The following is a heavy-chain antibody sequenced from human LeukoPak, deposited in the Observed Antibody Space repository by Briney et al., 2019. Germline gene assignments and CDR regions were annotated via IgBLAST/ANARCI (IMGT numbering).Heavy chain of an antibody. J-gene: IGHJ4*02. D-gene: IGHD2-15*01. Sequence: ASVKVSCKASGYTFTSYGISWVRQAPGQGLEWMGWISAYNGNTNYAQKLQGRVTMTTDTSTSTAYMELRSLRSDDTAVYYCARDCSGGSCYGGSFDYWGRGTLVTVSS. CDR3: ARDCSGGSCYGGSFDY. CDR1: GYTFTSYG. CDR2: ISAYNGNT. V-gene: IGHV1-18*01.